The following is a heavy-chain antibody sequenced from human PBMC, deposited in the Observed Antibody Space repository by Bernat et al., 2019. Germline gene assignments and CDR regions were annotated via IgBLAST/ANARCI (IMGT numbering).Heavy chain of an antibody. CDR2: ISSSSSYI. CDR1: GFTFSSYS. CDR3: ARKMGRGAEADAFDI. D-gene: IGHD3-10*01. Sequence: EVQLVESGGGLVKPGGSLRLSCAASGFTFSSYSMNWVRQAPGKGLEWVSSISSSSSYIYYADSVKGRFTISRDNAKNALYLQMNSLRAEDTAVYYCARKMGRGAEADAFDIWGQGTMVTVSS. V-gene: IGHV3-21*01. J-gene: IGHJ3*02.